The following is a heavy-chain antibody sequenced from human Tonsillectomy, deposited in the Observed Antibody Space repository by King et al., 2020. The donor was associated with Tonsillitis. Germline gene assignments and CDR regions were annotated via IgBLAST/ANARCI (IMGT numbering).Heavy chain of an antibody. Sequence: VQLVESGGGLVQTGGSLRHSCAASGFTFTNFAMSWVRQAPGKGLEWVSTIDTTGGRTFYADSVKGRFTISRDNSKNTLSLQMNSLRAEDTAVYYCAKDSRPRSSSVYRFSWFDSWGQGTLVTVSS. V-gene: IGHV3-23*04. CDR3: AKDSRPRSSSVYRFSWFDS. CDR1: GFTFTNFA. J-gene: IGHJ5*01. CDR2: IDTTGGRT. D-gene: IGHD3-16*02.